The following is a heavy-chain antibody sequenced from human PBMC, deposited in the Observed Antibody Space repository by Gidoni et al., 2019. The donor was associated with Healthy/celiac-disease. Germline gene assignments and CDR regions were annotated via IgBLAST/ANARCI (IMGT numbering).Heavy chain of an antibody. V-gene: IGHV3-30*18. CDR3: AKESSSGWYILPGDDAFDI. CDR2: ISYDGSNK. J-gene: IGHJ3*02. Sequence: QVQLVESGGGVVQPGRSLRLSCAASGFTYSSYGMHWVRQAPGKGLEWVAVISYDGSNKYYADSVKGRFTISRDNSKNTLYLQMNSLRAEDTAVYYCAKESSSGWYILPGDDAFDIWGQGTMVTVSS. D-gene: IGHD6-19*01. CDR1: GFTYSSYG.